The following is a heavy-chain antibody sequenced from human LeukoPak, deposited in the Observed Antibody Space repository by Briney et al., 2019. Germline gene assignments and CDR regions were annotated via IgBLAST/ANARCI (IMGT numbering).Heavy chain of an antibody. D-gene: IGHD3-10*01. J-gene: IGHJ6*02. CDR2: IDWDDDK. Sequence: SGPTLVNPTPTLTLTCTFSGFSLSSSGMSVSWMRQPPGTALEWLARIDWDDDKYYSASLKTRLTISKDTSKNQVVLTMTNMDPVDTATYYCARIPMVRGAHGMDVWGQGTTVTVSS. V-gene: IGHV2-70*11. CDR1: GFSLSSSGMS. CDR3: ARIPMVRGAHGMDV.